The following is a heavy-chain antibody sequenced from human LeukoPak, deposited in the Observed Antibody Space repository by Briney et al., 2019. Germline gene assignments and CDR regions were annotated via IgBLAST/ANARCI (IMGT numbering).Heavy chain of an antibody. J-gene: IGHJ4*01. V-gene: IGHV1-46*01. Sequence: GASVKVSCKASGYTFTSYYMHWVRQAPGRGLEWMGIINLSGGTATYAQKFQGRVTMTRETSTSTVNMELSSLRSEDTAVYYCATSLPAAGYYFDHWGHGTLVTVSS. CDR2: INLSGGTA. D-gene: IGHD6-13*01. CDR1: GYTFTSYY. CDR3: ATSLPAAGYYFDH.